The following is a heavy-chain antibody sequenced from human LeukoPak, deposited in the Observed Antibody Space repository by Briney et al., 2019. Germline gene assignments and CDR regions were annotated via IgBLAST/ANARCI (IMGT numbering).Heavy chain of an antibody. V-gene: IGHV3-30*04. CDR2: ISTDGNDK. D-gene: IGHD3-10*01. J-gene: IGHJ4*02. CDR1: GFTFSGHA. Sequence: GGSLRLSCAASGFTFSGHAMHWVRQAPGKGLEWLTVISTDGNDKHYADSVKGRFTVSRDNSKNTLFLQMNNLRTEDTAVYYCAKDKSVSADYYFDYWGQGTLVTVSS. CDR3: AKDKSVSADYYFDY.